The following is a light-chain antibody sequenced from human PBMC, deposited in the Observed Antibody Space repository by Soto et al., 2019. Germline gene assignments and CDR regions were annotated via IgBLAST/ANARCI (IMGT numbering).Light chain of an antibody. CDR1: SSDVGGYNH. CDR3: SSYTSSNTVV. Sequence: QSALTQPASVSASPGQSITISCTGTSSDVGGYNHVSWYQQHPGKVPKVMISDVSNRPSGVSNRFSGSKSGNTASLTISGLQAEDEADYYCSSYTSSNTVVFGGGTKLTVL. CDR2: DVS. J-gene: IGLJ2*01. V-gene: IGLV2-14*03.